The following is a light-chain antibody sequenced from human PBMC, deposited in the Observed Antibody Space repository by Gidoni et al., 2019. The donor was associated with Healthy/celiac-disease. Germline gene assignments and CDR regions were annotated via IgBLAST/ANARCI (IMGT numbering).Light chain of an antibody. V-gene: IGLV2-23*02. CDR2: EVS. J-gene: IGLJ1*01. CDR3: CSYAGSSTPYV. CDR1: SSDVGSYNL. Sequence: QSALTQPASGSGSPGQSNTISCTGTSSDVGSYNLVSWYQQPPGKAPKLMISEVSKRPSGVSNRFSGSKSGTTASLTISGLQAEDEADYYCCSYAGSSTPYVFGTGTKVTVL.